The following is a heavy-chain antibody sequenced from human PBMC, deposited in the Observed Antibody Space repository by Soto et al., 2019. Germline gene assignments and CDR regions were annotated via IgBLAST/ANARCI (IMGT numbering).Heavy chain of an antibody. CDR2: ISYDGSNK. CDR3: ARAYEGDYFDY. D-gene: IGHD3-16*01. CDR1: GFTCSSYA. Sequence: GGSLRLSCAASGFTCSSYAMHWVRQAPGKGLEWVAVISYDGSNKYYADSVKGRFTISRDNSKNTLYLQMNSLRAEDTAVYYCARAYEGDYFDYWGQGTPVTVSS. J-gene: IGHJ4*02. V-gene: IGHV3-30-3*01.